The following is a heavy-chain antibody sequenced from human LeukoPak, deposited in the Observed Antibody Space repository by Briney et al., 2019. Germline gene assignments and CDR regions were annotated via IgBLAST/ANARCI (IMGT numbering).Heavy chain of an antibody. Sequence: PSETLSLTCTVSGGSISSGDYYWSWIRQPPGKGLEWIGYISDSGLTRYNPSLKSRVTISVDTSKNLLSLRLRFVTAADTAMYYCARDGLTTSGGNWFDPWGQGTLVTVSS. D-gene: IGHD1-1*01. J-gene: IGHJ5*02. CDR3: ARDGLTTSGGNWFDP. V-gene: IGHV4-61*08. CDR2: ISDSGLT. CDR1: GGSISSGDYY.